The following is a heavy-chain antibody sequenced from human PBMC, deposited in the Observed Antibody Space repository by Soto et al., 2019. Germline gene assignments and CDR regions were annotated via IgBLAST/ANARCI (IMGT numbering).Heavy chain of an antibody. CDR3: AKTSSSSSGYKDYYYYGMDV. D-gene: IGHD6-6*01. J-gene: IGHJ6*02. V-gene: IGHV3-23*01. Sequence: EVQLLESGGGFVQPGGSLRLSCAASGFTFSSNAMSWVRQAPGKGLEWVTAISGSGYSTYYADSVKGRFTISRDNSKNTLYQQMISLRGEDTAVYYCAKTSSSSSGYKDYYYYGMDVWGQGTTVTVSS. CDR2: ISGSGYST. CDR1: GFTFSSNA.